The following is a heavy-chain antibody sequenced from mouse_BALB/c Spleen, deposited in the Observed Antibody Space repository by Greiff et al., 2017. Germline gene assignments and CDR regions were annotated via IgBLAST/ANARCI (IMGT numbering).Heavy chain of an antibody. CDR2: IWAGGST. Sequence: VQLVESGPGLVAPSQSLSITCTVSGFSLTSYGVHWVRQPPGKGLEWLGVIWAGGSTNYNSALMSRLSISKDNSKSQVFLKMNSLQTDDTAMYYCARDHYRYDWFAYWGQGTLVTVSA. D-gene: IGHD2-14*01. CDR1: GFSLTSYG. V-gene: IGHV2-9*02. J-gene: IGHJ3*01. CDR3: ARDHYRYDWFAY.